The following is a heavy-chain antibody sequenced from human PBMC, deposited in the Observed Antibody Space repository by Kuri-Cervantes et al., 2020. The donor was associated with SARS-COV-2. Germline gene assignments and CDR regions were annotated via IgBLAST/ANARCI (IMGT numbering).Heavy chain of an antibody. D-gene: IGHD3-3*01. Sequence: GESLKISCAASRFTFSSYSMNWVRQAPGKGLEWVSYISSSSSTIYYADSVKGRFTISRDNAKNSLYLQMNSLRDEDTAVYYCARDTIFGVVIRESSAFDIWGQGTMVTVSS. J-gene: IGHJ3*02. CDR2: ISSSSSTI. CDR1: RFTFSSYS. CDR3: ARDTIFGVVIRESSAFDI. V-gene: IGHV3-48*02.